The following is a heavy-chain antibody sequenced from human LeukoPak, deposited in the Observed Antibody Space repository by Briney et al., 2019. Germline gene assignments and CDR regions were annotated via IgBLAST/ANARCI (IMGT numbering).Heavy chain of an antibody. J-gene: IGHJ4*02. CDR1: GFSLSSTGVA. D-gene: IGHD3-10*01. V-gene: IGHV2-5*01. CDR3: AHKGRGSGSYTM. Sequence: SGPTLVKPIRTLTLTCTFSGFSLSSTGVAVVWIRQPPGKALEWLAVHYWNNDKSYSPSLQKRLTITNDTSKNQVVLTMTDMDPVDTATYFCAHKGRGSGSYTMWGQGTLVTVSS. CDR2: HYWNNDK.